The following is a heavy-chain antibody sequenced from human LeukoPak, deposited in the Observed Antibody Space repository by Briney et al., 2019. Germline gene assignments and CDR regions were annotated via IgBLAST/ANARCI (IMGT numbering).Heavy chain of an antibody. CDR3: ARDDGPTIFGVVTVYYYYYMDV. CDR2: ISAYNGNT. Sequence: ASVKVSCKASGYTVTSYGVSWVRQAPGQGLEWMGWISAYNGNTNYPQKLQGRVTMTTDTSTSTAYMELRSLRSDDTAVYYCARDDGPTIFGVVTVYYYYYMDVWGKGTTVTVSS. D-gene: IGHD3-3*01. V-gene: IGHV1-18*01. J-gene: IGHJ6*03. CDR1: GYTVTSYG.